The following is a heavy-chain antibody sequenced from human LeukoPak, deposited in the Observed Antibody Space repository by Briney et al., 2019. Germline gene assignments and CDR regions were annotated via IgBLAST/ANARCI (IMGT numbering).Heavy chain of an antibody. CDR1: GFTDSSNY. Sequence: PGGSLRLFCAASGFTDSSNYMSWVRQAPGKGLEWVSVIYSGGSTYYADSVKGRFTISRDNSKNTLYLQMNSLRAEDTAVYYCASGFTIFGVVAHFDYWGQGTLVTISS. J-gene: IGHJ4*02. D-gene: IGHD3-3*01. CDR3: ASGFTIFGVVAHFDY. CDR2: IYSGGST. V-gene: IGHV3-53*01.